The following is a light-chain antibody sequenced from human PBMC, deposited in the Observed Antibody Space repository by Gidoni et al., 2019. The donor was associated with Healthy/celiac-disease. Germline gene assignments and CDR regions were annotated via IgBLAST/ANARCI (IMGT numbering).Light chain of an antibody. J-gene: IGLJ1*01. Sequence: QSALTQPASVSGSPGQSITIYCTGTSSDVGGYNYVSWYQQHPGKAPKLMIYDVSNRHSGVSNRFSGPKSGNTASLTISGLQAEDEADYYCSSYTSSSTPYVFGTGTKVTVL. CDR3: SSYTSSSTPYV. V-gene: IGLV2-14*03. CDR1: SSDVGGYNY. CDR2: DVS.